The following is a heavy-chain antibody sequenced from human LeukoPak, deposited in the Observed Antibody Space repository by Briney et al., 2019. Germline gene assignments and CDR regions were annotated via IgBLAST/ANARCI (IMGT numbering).Heavy chain of an antibody. CDR1: GFTFSSYS. CDR3: ARVGTVYGSGSY. J-gene: IGHJ4*02. V-gene: IGHV3-21*01. CDR2: ISSSSSYI. D-gene: IGHD3-10*01. Sequence: GRSLRLSCAASGFTFSSYSMNWVRQAPGKGLEWVSSISSSSSYIYYADSVKGRFTISRDNAKNSLYLQMNSLRAEDTAVYYCARVGTVYGSGSYWGQGTLVTVSS.